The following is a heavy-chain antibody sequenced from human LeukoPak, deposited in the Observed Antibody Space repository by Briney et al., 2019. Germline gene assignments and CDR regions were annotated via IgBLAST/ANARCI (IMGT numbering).Heavy chain of an antibody. CDR2: INPNSGDT. J-gene: IGHJ6*03. V-gene: IGHV1-2*02. CDR3: ARDLPDCSGGNCYYYYYYMDV. D-gene: IGHD2-15*01. Sequence: ASVKVSCKASGYTFSVFNIHWVRQAPGQGLEWMGWINPNSGDTNFAQKFQGRVTMTGDTSVTTAYMELRSLRFDNTAVYYCARDLPDCSGGNCYYYYYYMDVWGKGTTVTVSS. CDR1: GYTFSVFN.